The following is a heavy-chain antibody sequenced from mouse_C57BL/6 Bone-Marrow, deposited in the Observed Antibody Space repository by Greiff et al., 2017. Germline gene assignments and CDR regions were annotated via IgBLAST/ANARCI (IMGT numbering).Heavy chain of an antibody. V-gene: IGHV1-50*01. J-gene: IGHJ3*01. CDR3: ARDNLRRRRGGWCDY. CDR2: IDPSDSYT. Sequence: QVQLQQPGAELVKPGASVKLSCKASGYTFTSYWMQWVKQRPGQGLEWIGEIDPSDSYTNYNQKFKGKATLTVDTSSSTDYMQLRSLTSEDSAVYYCARDNLRRRRGGWCDYWGQGTLVTVAA. D-gene: IGHD2-12*01. CDR1: GYTFTSYW.